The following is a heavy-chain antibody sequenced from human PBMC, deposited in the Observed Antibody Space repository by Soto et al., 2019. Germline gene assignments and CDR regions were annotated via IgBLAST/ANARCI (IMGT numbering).Heavy chain of an antibody. D-gene: IGHD4-17*01. CDR3: ARGGKYGDFDN. V-gene: IGHV4-34*01. Sequence: VTFVDLCCRWISKNQGKGLEWIGEINHSGSTNYNPSLKSRVTISVDTPKNQFSLKLSSVTDADTAVYYGARGGKYGDFDNWGQGTLVTVSS. CDR1: VTFVDLC. CDR2: INHSGST. J-gene: IGHJ4*02.